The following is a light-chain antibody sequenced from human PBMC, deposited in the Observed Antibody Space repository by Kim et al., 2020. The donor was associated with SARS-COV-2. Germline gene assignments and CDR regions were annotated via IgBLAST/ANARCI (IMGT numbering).Light chain of an antibody. V-gene: IGKV3-15*01. CDR1: QSVSTN. J-gene: IGKJ2*01. Sequence: EIIMTQSPATLSVSPGERATLSCRASQSVSTNLAWYQQKPGQAPRLLIYSASHRVTGVPDRFSGSGSGSEFTLTITSLQSEDFATYYCQETDRRPPSTFGQGTKLEI. CDR2: SAS. CDR3: QETDRRPPST.